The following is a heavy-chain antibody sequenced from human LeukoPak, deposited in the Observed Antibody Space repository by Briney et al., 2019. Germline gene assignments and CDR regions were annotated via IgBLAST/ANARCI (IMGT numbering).Heavy chain of an antibody. CDR3: ARSKVPYSSSWDFDY. CDR1: GSTFSSYA. CDR2: ISSNGGST. Sequence: GGSLRLSCAASGSTFSSYAMHWVRQAPEKGLDYVSAISSNGGSTYYANSVKGRFTISRDNSKNTRYLQMGSLRAEDMAVYYCARSKVPYSSSWDFDYWGQGTLVTVSS. J-gene: IGHJ4*02. D-gene: IGHD6-13*01. V-gene: IGHV3-64*01.